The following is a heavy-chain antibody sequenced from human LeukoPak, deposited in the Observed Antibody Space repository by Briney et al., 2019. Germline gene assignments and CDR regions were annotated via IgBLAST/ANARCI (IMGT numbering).Heavy chain of an antibody. Sequence: GGSLRLSCAASGFTFSSYGMHWVRQAPGKGLEWVAFIRHDGSNKYYADSVKGRFTISRDNSKNTLYLQMNSLRAGDTAVYYCAKVSKLVVITRDHYMAVWGKGTTVTISS. J-gene: IGHJ6*03. CDR1: GFTFSSYG. CDR3: AKVSKLVVITRDHYMAV. V-gene: IGHV3-30*02. CDR2: IRHDGSNK. D-gene: IGHD3-22*01.